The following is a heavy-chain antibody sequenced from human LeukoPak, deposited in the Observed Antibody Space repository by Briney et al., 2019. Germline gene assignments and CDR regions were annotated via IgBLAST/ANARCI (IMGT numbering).Heavy chain of an antibody. V-gene: IGHV3-30*18. CDR3: AKVGSRVTSAPDDY. CDR1: GFTFSSYG. CDR2: ISYDGSNK. J-gene: IGHJ4*02. Sequence: GGSLRLSCAASGFTFSSYGMHWVRQAPGKGLEWVAVISYDGSNKYYADSVKGRFTISRDNSKNTLYLQMNGLRAEDTAVYYGAKVGSRVTSAPDDYWGQGTLVTVSS. D-gene: IGHD4-17*01.